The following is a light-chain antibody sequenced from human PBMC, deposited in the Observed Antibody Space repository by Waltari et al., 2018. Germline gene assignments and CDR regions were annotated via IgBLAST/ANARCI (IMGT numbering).Light chain of an antibody. CDR2: RTN. J-gene: IGLJ1*01. V-gene: IGLV10-54*04. CDR3: AAWDNNLNAYV. Sequence: LTQPPSVSKALKQTATLTCIGNKNNVGNQGVVWLQQRQGHPPKLLSSRTNNRPSGISERFSTSRSGNTASLTISGLQAEDEGDYYCAAWDNNLNAYVFGPGTKVTVL. CDR1: KNNVGNQG.